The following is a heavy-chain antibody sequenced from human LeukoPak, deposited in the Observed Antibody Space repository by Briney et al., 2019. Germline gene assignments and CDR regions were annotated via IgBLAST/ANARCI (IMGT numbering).Heavy chain of an antibody. CDR2: IYPGDSDT. CDR1: GYSFTSYW. CDR3: ARPQEVATIDY. V-gene: IGHV5-51*01. J-gene: IGHJ4*02. Sequence: GESLKISFKGSGYSFTSYWIGWVRQMPGKGLEWMGIIYPGDSDTSYSPSFQGQVTISADKSISTAYLQWSSLKASDTAMYYCARPQEVATIDYWGQGTLVTVSS. D-gene: IGHD5-24*01.